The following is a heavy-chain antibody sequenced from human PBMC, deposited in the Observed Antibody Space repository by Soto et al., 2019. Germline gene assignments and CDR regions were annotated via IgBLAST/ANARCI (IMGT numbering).Heavy chain of an antibody. CDR3: ARGGAPTGHWYFDL. J-gene: IGHJ2*01. V-gene: IGHV4-31*03. CDR2: IYYSGST. Sequence: QVQLQESGPGLVKPSQTLSLTCTVSGGSISSGGYYWSWIRQHPGKGLEWIGYIYYSGSTYYNPSLKSRVTISVDTSKNQFSLKLSSVTAADTAVYYCARGGAPTGHWYFDLWGRGTLVTVSS. D-gene: IGHD1-26*01. CDR1: GGSISSGGYY.